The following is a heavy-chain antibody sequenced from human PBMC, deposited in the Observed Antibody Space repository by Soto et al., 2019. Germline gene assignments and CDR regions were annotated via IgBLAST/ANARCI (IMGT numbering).Heavy chain of an antibody. CDR1: GYSFTSYW. CDR2: IYPGDSDT. V-gene: IGHV5-51*01. Sequence: PGESLKISCKGSGYSFTSYWIGWVRQMPGKGLEWMGIIYPGDSDTRYSPSFQGQVTISADKSISTAYLQWSSLKGSDTAMYYCASPQRGYCSSTSCYDAFDIWGQGTMVTVSS. CDR3: ASPQRGYCSSTSCYDAFDI. D-gene: IGHD2-2*01. J-gene: IGHJ3*02.